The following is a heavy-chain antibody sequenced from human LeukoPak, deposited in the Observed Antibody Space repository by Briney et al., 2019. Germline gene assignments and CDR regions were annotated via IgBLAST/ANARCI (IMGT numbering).Heavy chain of an antibody. V-gene: IGHV3-13*01. CDR1: GFTFSSYD. CDR3: ARGRPYNYDYVWGSFDP. D-gene: IGHD3-16*01. CDR2: IGTAGDT. Sequence: GGSLRLSCAASGFTFSSYDMHWVRQATGKGLEWVSAIGTAGDTYYPGSVKGRFTISRENAKNSLYLQMNSLRAGDTAVYYCARGRPYNYDYVWGSFDPWGQGTLVTVSS. J-gene: IGHJ5*02.